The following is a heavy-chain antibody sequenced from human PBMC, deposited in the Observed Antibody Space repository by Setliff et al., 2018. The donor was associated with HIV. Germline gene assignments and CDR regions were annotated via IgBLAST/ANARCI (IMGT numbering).Heavy chain of an antibody. CDR2: FDPKDGKT. CDR1: GYTLTELS. Sequence: GASVKVSCKGSGYTLTELSRHWVRQAPGKGLEWMGSFDPKDGKTRYAQKFQGRVTMTEDTSTDTACMELSSLRSEDTAVYYYVTGSAARPFDYWGQGTLVTV. V-gene: IGHV1-24*01. CDR3: VTGSAARPFDY. J-gene: IGHJ4*02. D-gene: IGHD6-6*01.